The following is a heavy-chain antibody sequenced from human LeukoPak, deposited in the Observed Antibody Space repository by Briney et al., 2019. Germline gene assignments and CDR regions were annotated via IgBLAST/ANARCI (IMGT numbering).Heavy chain of an antibody. CDR2: IWYDGSNK. CDR3: ARGGSGSLITQY. J-gene: IGHJ4*02. Sequence: TGGSLRLSCAASGFTFSYYSMNWVRQAPGKGLEWVAVIWYDGSNKYYADSVKGRFTISRDNSKNTLYLQMNSLRAEDTAVYYCARGGSGSLITQYWGQGTLVTVSS. V-gene: IGHV3-33*08. CDR1: GFTFSYYS. D-gene: IGHD1-26*01.